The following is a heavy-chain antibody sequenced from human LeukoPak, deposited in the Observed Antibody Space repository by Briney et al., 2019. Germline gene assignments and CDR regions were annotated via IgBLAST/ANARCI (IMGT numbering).Heavy chain of an antibody. CDR1: GFTFDDYA. J-gene: IGHJ2*01. CDR3: AMALGITGYFDL. Sequence: GRSLRLSCAASGFTFDDYAMHWVRQAPGKGLEWVSGISWNSGSIGYADSVKGRFTISRDNAKNSLYLQMNSLRAEDTALYYCAMALGITGYFDLWGRGTLVTVSS. D-gene: IGHD7-27*01. V-gene: IGHV3-9*01. CDR2: ISWNSGSI.